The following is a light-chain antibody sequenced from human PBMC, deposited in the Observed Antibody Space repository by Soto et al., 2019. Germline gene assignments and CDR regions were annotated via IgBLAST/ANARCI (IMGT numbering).Light chain of an antibody. CDR3: QQYHIYSGT. V-gene: IGKV1-5*01. CDR1: QSIDSK. Sequence: DIQMTQSPSTLPASVGDGVTITCRASQSIDSKLAWYQQRPGQAPKLLIYHASSRETGIPSRFSGSGSGTEFTLTISSLQPDDFATYYCQQYHIYSGTFGQGTKVDIK. CDR2: HAS. J-gene: IGKJ1*01.